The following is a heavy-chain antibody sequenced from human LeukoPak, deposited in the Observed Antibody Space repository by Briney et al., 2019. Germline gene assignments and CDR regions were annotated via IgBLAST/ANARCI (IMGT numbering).Heavy chain of an antibody. V-gene: IGHV4-59*01. J-gene: IGHJ4*02. D-gene: IGHD1-26*01. CDR1: GGSISSYY. CDR3: VRRTSGSYSDY. CDR2: IYYSGSA. Sequence: SETLFLTCTVSGGSISSYYWSWIRQPPGKGLKWIGYIYYSGSANYNPSLKSRVTISVDTSKNQFSLKLSSVTAADTAVYYCVRRTSGSYSDYWGQGTLVTVSS.